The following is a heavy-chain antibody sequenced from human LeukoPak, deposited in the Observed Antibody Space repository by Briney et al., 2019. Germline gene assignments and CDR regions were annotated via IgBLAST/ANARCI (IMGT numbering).Heavy chain of an antibody. V-gene: IGHV3-11*04. CDR2: ISNSGSSI. CDR1: GFTFSDSY. J-gene: IGHJ4*02. Sequence: GGSLRLSCAASGFTFSDSYMTWIRQAPGKGLEGVSYISNSGSSIYYADSVKGRFTISRDNAKNSLYLQMNSLRAEDTAVYYCARGPIVAPDYWGQGTLVTVSS. D-gene: IGHD5-12*01. CDR3: ARGPIVAPDY.